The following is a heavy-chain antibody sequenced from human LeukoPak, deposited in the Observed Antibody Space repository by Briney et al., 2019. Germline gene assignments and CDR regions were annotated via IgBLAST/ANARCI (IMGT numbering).Heavy chain of an antibody. J-gene: IGHJ4*02. Sequence: GGSLRLSCAASGFTFSSYSMNWVRQAPGKGLEWVSSISSSSSYIYYADSVKGRFTISRDNAKNSLYLQMNSLRAEDTAVYYCAGLYGSGGYYFDYWGQGTLVTVSS. D-gene: IGHD3-10*01. V-gene: IGHV3-21*01. CDR1: GFTFSSYS. CDR3: AGLYGSGGYYFDY. CDR2: ISSSSSYI.